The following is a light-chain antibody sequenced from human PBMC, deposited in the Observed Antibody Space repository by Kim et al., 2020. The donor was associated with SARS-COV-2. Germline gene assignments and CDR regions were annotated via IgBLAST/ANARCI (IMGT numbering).Light chain of an antibody. V-gene: IGLV2-14*03. CDR1: SSDVGAYKY. CDR2: DVS. Sequence: GQSITISCTGTSSDVGAYKYVSWYQQHPGKAPKLMIYDVSNRPSGVSNRFSGSKSGNTASLTISGLQAEDEADYYCSSYTSSSTWVLGGGTKLTVL. J-gene: IGLJ3*02. CDR3: SSYTSSSTWV.